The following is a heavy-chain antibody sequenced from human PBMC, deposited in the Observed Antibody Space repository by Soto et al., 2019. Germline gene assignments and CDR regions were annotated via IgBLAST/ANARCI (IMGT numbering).Heavy chain of an antibody. J-gene: IGHJ5*02. V-gene: IGHV4-59*01. Sequence: SETLSLTCTVSGGSISSYYWSWIRQPPGKGLEWIGYIYYSGSTNYNPSLKSRATISVDTSKNQFSLKLSSVTAADTAVYYCVRVLVVAAPHWFDPWGQGTSVTVSS. CDR2: IYYSGST. D-gene: IGHD2-15*01. CDR1: GGSISSYY. CDR3: VRVLVVAAPHWFDP.